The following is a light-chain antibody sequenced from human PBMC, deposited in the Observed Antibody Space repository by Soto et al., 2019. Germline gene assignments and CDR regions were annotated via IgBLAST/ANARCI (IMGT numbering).Light chain of an antibody. CDR2: DAY. CDR3: QQRHMWPIT. V-gene: IGKV3-11*01. CDR1: QSFRGL. J-gene: IGKJ5*01. Sequence: EVVLTQSPVTLSLSPGERATLSCRASQSFRGLLAWYQQKPGQAPRLLIYDAYNRATGIPPRFSGSGSGTDFTLTISSLEPEDSAVYYGQQRHMWPITCGQGTRLELK.